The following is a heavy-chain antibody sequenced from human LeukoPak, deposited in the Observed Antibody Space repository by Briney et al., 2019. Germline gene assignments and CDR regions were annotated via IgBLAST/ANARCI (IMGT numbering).Heavy chain of an antibody. Sequence: SETLSLTCTVSGGSISSYYWSWIRQPPGKGLEWIGYIYYSGSTNYNPSLKSRVTISVDTSKNQFSLKLSSVTAADTAVYYCARSPYYDFWSGSLYFDYWGQGTLVTVSS. V-gene: IGHV4-59*01. CDR3: ARSPYYDFWSGSLYFDY. D-gene: IGHD3-3*01. J-gene: IGHJ4*02. CDR2: IYYSGST. CDR1: GGSISSYY.